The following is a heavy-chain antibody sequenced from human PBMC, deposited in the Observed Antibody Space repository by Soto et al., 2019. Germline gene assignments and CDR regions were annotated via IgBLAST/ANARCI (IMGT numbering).Heavy chain of an antibody. Sequence: PGGSLRLSCAASGFTLSDHYMDWVRQAPGKGLEWVGRTRNKANRYTTEYAASVKGRFTISRDDSKNSLYLQMNSLKTEDTAVYYCARAGGWPTRDAFDIWGQGTMVPVSS. D-gene: IGHD3-16*01. CDR2: TRNKANRYTT. J-gene: IGHJ3*02. CDR3: ARAGGWPTRDAFDI. CDR1: GFTLSDHY. V-gene: IGHV3-72*01.